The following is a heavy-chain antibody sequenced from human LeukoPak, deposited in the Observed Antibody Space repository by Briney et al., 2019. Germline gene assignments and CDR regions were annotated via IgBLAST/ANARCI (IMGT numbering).Heavy chain of an antibody. V-gene: IGHV3-9*01. Sequence: GRSLRLSCAASGFTFDDYAMHWVRQAPGKGLEWVSGISWNSGSIGYADSVKGRFTISRDNAKNSLYLQMNSLRAEDTALYYCAKQAEPGYCSGGSCYKGDYYYYGIDVWGQGTTVTVSS. CDR2: ISWNSGSI. D-gene: IGHD2-15*01. J-gene: IGHJ6*02. CDR1: GFTFDDYA. CDR3: AKQAEPGYCSGGSCYKGDYYYYGIDV.